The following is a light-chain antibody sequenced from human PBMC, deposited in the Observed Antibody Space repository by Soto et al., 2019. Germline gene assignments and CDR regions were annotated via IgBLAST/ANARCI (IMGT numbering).Light chain of an antibody. Sequence: QSALTQPASVSGSPGQSITISCTGTSSDVGSYNLVSWYQQHPGKAPKVMIYEGSKRPSGVSNRFSGSKSGNTASLTISGLQAGDEADYYCCSYAGSSTWVFGGGTKLTVL. CDR2: EGS. CDR3: CSYAGSSTWV. CDR1: SSDVGSYNL. J-gene: IGLJ3*02. V-gene: IGLV2-23*01.